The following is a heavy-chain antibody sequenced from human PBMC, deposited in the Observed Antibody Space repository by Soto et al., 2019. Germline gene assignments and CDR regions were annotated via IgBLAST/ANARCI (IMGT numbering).Heavy chain of an antibody. CDR2: IKPDGSEK. CDR3: AISLGRGYIPEYYYGVDV. Sequence: EVQLVESGGGVVQPGGSLRLSCATSGFSFTSYWMSWVRQAPGKGLEWVGNIKPDGSEKYYVDSVRGRFTMSRDNAKNSMYLQMDRLRTEDTAVYYCAISLGRGYIPEYYYGVDVGGHGTTVPVS. J-gene: IGHJ6*02. CDR1: GFSFTSYW. D-gene: IGHD3-10*01. V-gene: IGHV3-7*02.